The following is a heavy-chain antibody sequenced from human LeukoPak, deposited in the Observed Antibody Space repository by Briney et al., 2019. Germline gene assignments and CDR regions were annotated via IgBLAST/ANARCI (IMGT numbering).Heavy chain of an antibody. CDR3: ARAIDMIVVVSGLDAFDI. J-gene: IGHJ3*02. Sequence: GASVKVSCKASGYTFTGYYIHWVRQAPGQGLEWMGWINPNSGGTNYAQKFQGRVTMTRDTSTSTVYMELSSLRSEDTAVYYCARAIDMIVVVSGLDAFDIWGQGTMVTVSS. CDR1: GYTFTGYY. D-gene: IGHD3-22*01. V-gene: IGHV1-2*02. CDR2: INPNSGGT.